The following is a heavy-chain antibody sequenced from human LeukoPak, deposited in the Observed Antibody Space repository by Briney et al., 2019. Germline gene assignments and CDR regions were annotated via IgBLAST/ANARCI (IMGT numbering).Heavy chain of an antibody. V-gene: IGHV1-2*02. CDR2: INPNSGGT. CDR1: GYTFTGYY. Sequence: GASVKVSCKASGYTFTGYYMHWVRQAPGQGLEWMGWINPNSGGTSYAQKFQGRVTMTRDTSISTAYMGLSRLRSDDTAVYYCARGLGELSLYDAFDIWGQGTMVTVSS. D-gene: IGHD3-16*02. J-gene: IGHJ3*02. CDR3: ARGLGELSLYDAFDI.